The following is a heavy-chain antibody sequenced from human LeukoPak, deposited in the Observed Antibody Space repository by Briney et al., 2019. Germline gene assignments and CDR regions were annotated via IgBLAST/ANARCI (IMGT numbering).Heavy chain of an antibody. D-gene: IGHD6-13*01. CDR3: ARDRVIAAAGSFDY. Sequence: ASVKASCKASGYTFTSYYMHWVRQAPGQGLEWMGIINPTGGSTTYAQRFQGRVTMARDTSTSTVYMELRSLRSEDTAVYYCARDRVIAAAGSFDYWGQGTLVTVSS. CDR2: INPTGGST. J-gene: IGHJ4*02. CDR1: GYTFTSYY. V-gene: IGHV1-46*01.